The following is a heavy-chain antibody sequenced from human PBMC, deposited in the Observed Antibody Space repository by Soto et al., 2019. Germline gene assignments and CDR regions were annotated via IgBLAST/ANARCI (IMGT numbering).Heavy chain of an antibody. V-gene: IGHV3-53*01. J-gene: IGHJ6*02. D-gene: IGHD6-6*01. CDR1: GFTVSSNY. CDR2: IYSGGST. Sequence: PGGSLRLSCAASGFTVSSNYMSWVRQAPGKGLEWVSVIYSGGSTYYADSVKGRFTISRDNSKNSLYLQMNSLRAEDTAVYYCARALRPSSSPYYYYGMDVWGQGTTVTVSS. CDR3: ARALRPSSSPYYYYGMDV.